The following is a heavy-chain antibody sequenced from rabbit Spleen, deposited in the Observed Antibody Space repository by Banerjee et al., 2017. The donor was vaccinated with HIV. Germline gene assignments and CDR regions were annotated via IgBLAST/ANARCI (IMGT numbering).Heavy chain of an antibody. CDR2: IAAGSGGTT. CDR3: ARDGYTAGSDYIGGL. V-gene: IGHV1S40*01. J-gene: IGHJ3*01. Sequence: QSLEESGGDLVKPGTSLTLTCTASGFSFISGYYMCWVRQAPGKGLEWIACIAAGSGGTTYYANWAKGRFTISKTSSTTVTLQMTSLTAADTATYFCARDGYTAGSDYIGGLWGQGTLAPS. D-gene: IGHD8-1*01. CDR1: GFSFISGYY.